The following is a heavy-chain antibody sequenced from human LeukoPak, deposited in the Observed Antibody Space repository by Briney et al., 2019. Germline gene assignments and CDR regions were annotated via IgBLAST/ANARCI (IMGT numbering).Heavy chain of an antibody. V-gene: IGHV3-74*03. CDR2: ISTDGRPT. Sequence: GGSLRLSCVASGFTFRNYWMHWVRQAPGKGLVSVSRISTDGRPTTYADSVKGRFTVTRDNAKNTLYLQMNSLRAEDTAVYYCARGLHNAEFDYWGQGTLVTVSS. J-gene: IGHJ4*02. CDR1: GFTFRNYW. D-gene: IGHD2-21*01. CDR3: ARGLHNAEFDY.